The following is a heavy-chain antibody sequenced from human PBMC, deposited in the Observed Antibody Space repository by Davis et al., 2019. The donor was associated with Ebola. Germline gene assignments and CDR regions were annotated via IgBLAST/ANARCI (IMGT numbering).Heavy chain of an antibody. CDR2: IYYSGST. J-gene: IGHJ4*02. Sequence: PSETLSLTCTVSGGSVSSGSYYWSWIRQPPGKGLEWIGYIYYSGSTNYNPSLKSRVTISVDTSKNQFSLKLSSVTAADTAVYYCARGRWLEAIDYWGQGTLVTVSS. V-gene: IGHV4-61*01. D-gene: IGHD3-22*01. CDR1: GGSVSSGSYY. CDR3: ARGRWLEAIDY.